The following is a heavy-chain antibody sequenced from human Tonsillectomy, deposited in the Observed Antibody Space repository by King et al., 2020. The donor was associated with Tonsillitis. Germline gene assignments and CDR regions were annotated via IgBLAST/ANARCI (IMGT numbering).Heavy chain of an antibody. CDR1: GFAFSSNT. J-gene: IGHJ3*01. CDR3: ASDYWYGFDL. CDR2: KSVTRSHI. V-gene: IGHV3-48*01. Sequence: EVQLVESGGGLVQPGGSLRLSCVSSGFAFSSNTMNWVRQAPGKGLEWISYKSVTRSHIFYADSVRGRFTIARDIAKNSLYHQMNNLRAEDTAIYYCASDYWYGFDLWGQGTMVTVSS. D-gene: IGHD2-15*01.